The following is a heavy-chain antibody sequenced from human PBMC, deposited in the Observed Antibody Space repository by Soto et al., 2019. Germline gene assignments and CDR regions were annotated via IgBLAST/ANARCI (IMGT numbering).Heavy chain of an antibody. V-gene: IGHV3-9*01. J-gene: IGHJ6*02. CDR3: AKDSGGNSRVGGMDV. D-gene: IGHD2-21*02. Sequence: PGGSLRLSCAVSGFTFSNYAMSWVRQAPGKGLEWVSGISWNSGSIGYADSVKGRCTISRDNAKNPLYLQMNSLGAEDSALYYCAKDSGGNSRVGGMDVWGQGTTVTVSS. CDR1: GFTFSNYA. CDR2: ISWNSGSI.